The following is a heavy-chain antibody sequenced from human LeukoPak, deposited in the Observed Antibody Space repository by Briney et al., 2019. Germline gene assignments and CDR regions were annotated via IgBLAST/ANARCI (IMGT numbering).Heavy chain of an antibody. D-gene: IGHD2-2*01. CDR3: ATTDRANYLGYCSSTSCYATGSSGGY. V-gene: IGHV3-30*02. CDR1: GFTFSSYG. Sequence: PGGSLRLSCAASGFTFSSYGMHWVRQAPGKGLEWVAFIRYDGSNKYYADSVKGRFTISRDNSKNTLYLQMNSLRAEDTAVYYCATTDRANYLGYCSSTSCYATGSSGGYWGQGTLVTVSS. J-gene: IGHJ4*02. CDR2: IRYDGSNK.